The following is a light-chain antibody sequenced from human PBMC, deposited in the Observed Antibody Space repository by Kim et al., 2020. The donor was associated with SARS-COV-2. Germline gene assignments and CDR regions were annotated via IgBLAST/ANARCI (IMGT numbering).Light chain of an antibody. CDR2: RNN. CDR3: AAWDDSLNGVV. CDR1: SSNIGSNS. Sequence: QSVLTQPPSASGTPGQRVTISCSGSSSNIGSNSVYWYQQLPGTAPELLMYRNNQRRSGVPDRISGSKSGTSASLAISGLRSEDEADYYCAAWDDSLNGVVFGGGTKLTVL. J-gene: IGLJ3*02. V-gene: IGLV1-47*01.